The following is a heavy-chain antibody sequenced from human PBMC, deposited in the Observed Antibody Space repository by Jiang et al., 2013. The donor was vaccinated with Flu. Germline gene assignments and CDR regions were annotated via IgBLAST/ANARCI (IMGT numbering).Heavy chain of an antibody. CDR1: GYSFTSYW. Sequence: GAEVKKPGESLKISCKGSGYSFTSYWIGWVRQMPGKGLEWMGIIYPGDSDTRYSPSFQGQVTISADKSISTAYLQWSSLKASDTAMYYCARHAGRYDYVWGSYRVIKWGAFDIWGQGTMVTVSS. CDR2: IYPGDSDT. V-gene: IGHV5-51*01. D-gene: IGHD3-16*02. CDR3: ARHAGRYDYVWGSYRVIKWGAFDI. J-gene: IGHJ3*02.